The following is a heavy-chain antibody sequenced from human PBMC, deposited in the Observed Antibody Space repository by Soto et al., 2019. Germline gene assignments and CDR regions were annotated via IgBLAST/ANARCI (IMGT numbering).Heavy chain of an antibody. D-gene: IGHD3-16*01. V-gene: IGHV3-66*01. J-gene: IGHJ4*02. CDR1: GFTVSSNH. Sequence: EVQLVESGGGLVQPGGSLRLSCAASGFTVSSNHMSWVRQAPGKGLEWVSLIYSGGSTYYADSVKGRFTFTRDNSKNTLYLQMNSLRAEDTAVYSCAGPGEQHRYWGQGTLVTVSS. CDR3: AGPGEQHRY. CDR2: IYSGGST.